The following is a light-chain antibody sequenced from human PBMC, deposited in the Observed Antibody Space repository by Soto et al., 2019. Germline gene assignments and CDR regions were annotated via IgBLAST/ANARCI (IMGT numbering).Light chain of an antibody. V-gene: IGKV1-33*01. CDR1: QDINKN. CDR2: DAS. CDR3: QQYESLPLT. J-gene: IGKJ5*01. Sequence: DIQMTQSPSSLSASVGDRVTITCQASQDINKNLIWYQQKPGKAPKLLIYDASDLETGVPSRFIGSGSGTGFTFTISSLQPEDFATYYCQQYESLPLTFGQGTRLEIK.